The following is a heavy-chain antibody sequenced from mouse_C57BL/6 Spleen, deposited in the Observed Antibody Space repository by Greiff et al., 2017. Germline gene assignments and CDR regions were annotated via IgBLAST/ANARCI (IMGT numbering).Heavy chain of an antibody. J-gene: IGHJ4*01. CDR3: ARREATGAMDY. Sequence: QVQLQQSGPELVKPGASVKISCKASGYSFTSYYIHWVKQRPGQGLEWIGWIYPGSGNTKYNEKFKGKAILTADTSSSTAYMQLSSLTSEDSAVYYCARREATGAMDYWGQGTSVTVSS. V-gene: IGHV1-66*01. CDR1: GYSFTSYY. CDR2: IYPGSGNT. D-gene: IGHD6-1*01.